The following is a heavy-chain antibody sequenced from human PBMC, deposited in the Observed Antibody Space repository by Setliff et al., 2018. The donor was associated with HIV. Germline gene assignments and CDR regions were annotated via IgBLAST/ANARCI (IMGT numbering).Heavy chain of an antibody. D-gene: IGHD4-17*01. Sequence: PSETLSLTCTVSGGSINSYYWSWIRQPPGKGLEWIAYIYYNGNTNYNPSLKSQVTISVDTSKNQFSLKLTSVTAADTAVYYCAREIYGGNSRPFDYWGQGTLVTVSS. CDR1: GGSINSYY. J-gene: IGHJ4*02. CDR2: IYYNGNT. CDR3: AREIYGGNSRPFDY. V-gene: IGHV4-59*01.